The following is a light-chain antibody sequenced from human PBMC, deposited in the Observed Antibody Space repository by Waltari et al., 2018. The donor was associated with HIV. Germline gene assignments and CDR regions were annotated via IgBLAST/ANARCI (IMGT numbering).Light chain of an antibody. CDR3: QQYYSTPRT. CDR1: QSVLYDSNNKNY. V-gene: IGKV4-1*01. J-gene: IGKJ1*01. Sequence: DIVMTQSPDSLAVSLGERATINCKSSQSVLYDSNNKNYLAWYQQKPGQPPKLLIYWASTRDSGVPDRFSGSGSGPDFTLTISSLQAEDVAVYYGQQYYSTPRTFGQGTKVDIK. CDR2: WAS.